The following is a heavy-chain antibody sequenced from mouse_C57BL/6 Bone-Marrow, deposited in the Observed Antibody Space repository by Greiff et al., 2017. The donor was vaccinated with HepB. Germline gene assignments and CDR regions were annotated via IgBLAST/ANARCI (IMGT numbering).Heavy chain of an antibody. D-gene: IGHD1-1*01. CDR3: ARLGYYGSSYYWYFDV. V-gene: IGHV5-15*01. Sequence: EVQLQESGGGLVQPGGSLKLSCAASGFTFSDYGMAWVRQAPRKGPEWVAFISNLAYSIYYADTVTGRFTISRENAKNTLYLEMSSLRSEDTAMYYCARLGYYGSSYYWYFDVWGTGTTVTVSS. CDR2: ISNLAYSI. CDR1: GFTFSDYG. J-gene: IGHJ1*03.